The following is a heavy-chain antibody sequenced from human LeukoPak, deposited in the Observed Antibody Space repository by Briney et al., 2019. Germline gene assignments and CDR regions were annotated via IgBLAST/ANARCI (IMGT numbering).Heavy chain of an antibody. CDR2: IFHSGST. CDR3: ARQIAVVEPTDPNGFDP. CDR1: GDSITSSNFY. V-gene: IGHV4-39*07. D-gene: IGHD2-21*01. J-gene: IGHJ5*02. Sequence: SETLSLTCSVSGDSITSSNFYWAWIRQPPEKGLEWIRSIFHSGSTYYSPSLESRLTMALDTSTGHFSLRLTSVTAADTAIYYCARQIAVVEPTDPNGFDPWGQETLVTV.